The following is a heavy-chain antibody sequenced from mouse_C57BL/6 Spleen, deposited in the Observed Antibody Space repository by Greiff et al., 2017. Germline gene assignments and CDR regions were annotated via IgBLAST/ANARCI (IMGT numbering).Heavy chain of an antibody. CDR3: TTITTVVEGFAY. V-gene: IGHV14-1*01. CDR1: GFNIKDYY. Sequence: VHVKQSGAELVRPGASVKLSCTASGFNIKDYYMHWVKQRPEQGLEWIGRIYPGDGDTDYAAKFQGKATMTADTTSNTAYLQLSSLTSEDTAVYYCTTITTVVEGFAYWGQGNLVTVSA. J-gene: IGHJ3*01. CDR2: IYPGDGDT. D-gene: IGHD1-1*01.